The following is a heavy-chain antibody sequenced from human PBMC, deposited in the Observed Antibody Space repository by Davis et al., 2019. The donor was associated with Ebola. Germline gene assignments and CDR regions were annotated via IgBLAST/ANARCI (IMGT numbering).Heavy chain of an antibody. CDR2: MNPNSGNT. J-gene: IGHJ5*02. Sequence: AASVKVSCKASGYTFPSYDINWVRQATAQGLEWMGWMNPNSGNTGYAQKFQGRVTITADKSTSTAYMALRSLRSDDTAVYYCARGITMVRGENWFDPWGQGTLVTVSS. V-gene: IGHV1-8*01. D-gene: IGHD3-10*01. CDR3: ARGITMVRGENWFDP. CDR1: GYTFPSYD.